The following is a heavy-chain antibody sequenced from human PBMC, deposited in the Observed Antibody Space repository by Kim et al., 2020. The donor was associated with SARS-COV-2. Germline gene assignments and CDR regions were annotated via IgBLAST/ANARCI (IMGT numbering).Heavy chain of an antibody. D-gene: IGHD3-10*01. J-gene: IGHJ4*02. CDR1: GGSISSGGYS. CDR3: ARDAPYGSGSYGFDY. V-gene: IGHV4-30-2*01. Sequence: SETLSLTCAVSGGSISSGGYSWSWIRQPPGKGLEWIGYIYHSGSTYYNPSLKSRVTISVDRSKNQFSLKLSSVTAADTAVYYCARDAPYGSGSYGFDYWGQGTLVTVSS. CDR2: IYHSGST.